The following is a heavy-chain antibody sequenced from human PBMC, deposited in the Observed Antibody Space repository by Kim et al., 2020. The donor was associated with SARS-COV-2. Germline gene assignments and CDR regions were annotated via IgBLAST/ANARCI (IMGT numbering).Heavy chain of an antibody. J-gene: IGHJ5*02. Sequence: GGSLRLSCVASGFTFSSYAMSWVRQAPGKGLEWVSAISGSGGSTYYADSVKGRFTISRDNSKNTLYLQMNSLRAEDTAVYYCAKDGRYYYDSSGYYRAWGQGTLVTVSS. CDR3: AKDGRYYYDSSGYYRA. CDR2: ISGSGGST. D-gene: IGHD3-22*01. CDR1: GFTFSSYA. V-gene: IGHV3-23*01.